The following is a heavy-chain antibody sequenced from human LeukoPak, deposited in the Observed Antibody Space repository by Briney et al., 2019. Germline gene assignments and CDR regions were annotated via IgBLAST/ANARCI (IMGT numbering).Heavy chain of an antibody. Sequence: GSLRLSCSASGFTFSSYAMHWVRQAPGKGLEYVSAISSNGGSTYYADSVKGRFTISRDNSKNTLYLQMNSLRAEDTAVYYCAKDDGGNSGWTFDYWGQGTLVTVSS. D-gene: IGHD6-19*01. CDR1: GFTFSSYA. J-gene: IGHJ4*02. V-gene: IGHV3-64*04. CDR2: ISSNGGST. CDR3: AKDDGGNSGWTFDY.